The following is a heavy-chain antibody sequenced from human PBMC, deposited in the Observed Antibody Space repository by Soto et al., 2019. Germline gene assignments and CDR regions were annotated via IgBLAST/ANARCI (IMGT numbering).Heavy chain of an antibody. Sequence: GGSLRLSCAASGFTFSSYSMNWVRQAPGKGLEWVSYISSSSSTIYYADSVKGRFTISRDNAKNSLYLQMNSLRAEDTAVYYCARASNDIFTGYYRSQHPGWFDPWGQGTLGTVSS. CDR1: GFTFSSYS. V-gene: IGHV3-48*01. D-gene: IGHD3-9*01. CDR2: ISSSSSTI. CDR3: ARASNDIFTGYYRSQHPGWFDP. J-gene: IGHJ5*02.